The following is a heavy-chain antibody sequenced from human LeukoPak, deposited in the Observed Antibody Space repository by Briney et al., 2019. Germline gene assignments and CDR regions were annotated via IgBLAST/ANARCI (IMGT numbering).Heavy chain of an antibody. D-gene: IGHD6-25*01. CDR3: ARHYGYYYFDY. CDR2: MYYSGST. V-gene: IGHV4-59*08. J-gene: IGHJ4*02. Sequence: KPSETLSLTCTVSGGSISSYSWNWIRQPPGKGLEWIGYMYYSGSTNYNPSLKSRVTISVDTSKNQFSLKLSSVTAADTAVYYCARHYGYYYFDYWGQGTLVTVSS. CDR1: GGSISSYS.